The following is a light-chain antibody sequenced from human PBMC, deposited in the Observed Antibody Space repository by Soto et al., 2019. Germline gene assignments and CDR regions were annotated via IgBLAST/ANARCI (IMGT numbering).Light chain of an antibody. V-gene: IGKV3-20*01. J-gene: IGKJ3*01. CDR3: QQYGGSPLFT. CDR2: GSS. Sequence: EIVLTQSPATLSLSPGERATLSCRASRGVTTTYLAWYQHKPGQAPRLLIYGSSNRATGIPDRFSGSGSGTDFTLTISRLEPEDLAGYFCQQYGGSPLFTFGPGTKVDLK. CDR1: RGVTTTY.